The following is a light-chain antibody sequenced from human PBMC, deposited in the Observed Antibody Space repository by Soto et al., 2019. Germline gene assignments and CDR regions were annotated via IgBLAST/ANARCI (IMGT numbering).Light chain of an antibody. CDR2: KAS. Sequence: GARVTITCRASQSITNYLDWYQHRPGKAPKLLIYKASTLETGVPSRFSGSGSGTEFTLTISSLQPDDFATYYCHQHGGYSPYSFGRGTRREIK. CDR1: QSITNY. V-gene: IGKV1-5*03. CDR3: HQHGGYSPYS. J-gene: IGKJ2*01.